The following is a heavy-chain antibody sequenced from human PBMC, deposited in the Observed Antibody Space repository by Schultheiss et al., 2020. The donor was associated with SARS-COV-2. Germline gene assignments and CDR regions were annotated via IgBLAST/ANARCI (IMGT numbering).Heavy chain of an antibody. CDR3: ARVAGGTYYDFWSGKNWFDP. CDR1: GLTVSSNY. V-gene: IGHV3-48*03. Sequence: GESLKISCAASGLTVSSNYINWVRQAPGKGLEWVSYISSSGSTIYYADSVKGRFTISRDNAKNSLYLQMNSLRAEDTAVYYCARVAGGTYYDFWSGKNWFDPWGQGTLVTVSS. D-gene: IGHD3-3*01. CDR2: ISSSGSTI. J-gene: IGHJ5*02.